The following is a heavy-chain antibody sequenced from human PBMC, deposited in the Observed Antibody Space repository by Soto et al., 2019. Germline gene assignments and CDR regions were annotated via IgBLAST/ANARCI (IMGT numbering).Heavy chain of an antibody. CDR1: GYTFTSYD. J-gene: IGHJ6*03. CDR3: ARVFPYCTNGVCYRIPGYYYYMDV. Sequence: ASVKVSCKASGYTFTSYDINWVRQATGQGLEWMGWMNPNSGNTGYAQKFQGRVTMTRNTSISTAYMELSSLRSEDTAVYYCARVFPYCTNGVCYRIPGYYYYMDVWGKGTTVTVSS. D-gene: IGHD2-8*01. V-gene: IGHV1-8*01. CDR2: MNPNSGNT.